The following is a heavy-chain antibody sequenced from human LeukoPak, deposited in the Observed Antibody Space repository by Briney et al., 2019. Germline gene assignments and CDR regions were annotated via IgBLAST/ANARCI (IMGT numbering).Heavy chain of an antibody. CDR2: ISYDGSNK. D-gene: IGHD3-22*01. CDR1: GFTFSSYA. J-gene: IGHJ4*02. Sequence: GGSLRLSCAASGFTFSSYAMHWVRQAPGKGLEWVAVISYDGSNKYYADSVKGRFTISRDNSKNTLYLQMNSLRAEDTAVYYCARGDTMIVVVPFDYWGQGTLVTVSS. CDR3: ARGDTMIVVVPFDY. V-gene: IGHV3-30*04.